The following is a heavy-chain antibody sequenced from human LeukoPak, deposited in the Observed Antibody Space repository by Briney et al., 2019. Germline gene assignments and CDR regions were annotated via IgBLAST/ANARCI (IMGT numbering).Heavy chain of an antibody. J-gene: IGHJ6*02. CDR3: AKGVVAATNAAYYGMDV. Sequence: GGSLRLSCAAAGFTFSNYGMHWVRQALGRGLEWVAVISYDESDKYYADSVKGRFTISGDNSKNTLYLQMNSLRPEDKAVYYCAKGVVAATNAAYYGMDVWGQGTTVTVSS. D-gene: IGHD2-15*01. CDR2: ISYDESDK. CDR1: GFTFSNYG. V-gene: IGHV3-30*18.